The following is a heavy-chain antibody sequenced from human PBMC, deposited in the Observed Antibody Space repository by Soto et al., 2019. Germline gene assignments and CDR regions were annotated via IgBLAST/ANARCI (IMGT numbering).Heavy chain of an antibody. J-gene: IGHJ5*02. CDR1: GFTFSSYG. Sequence: QVQLVESGGGVGQPGRSLRLSCAASGFTFSSYGMHWVRQAPGKGLEWVAVIWYDGSNKYYADSVKGRFTIARDNSKNTLFLQMNRLRAEDTAVYYCARALASAGTVCWFDPWGQGTLVTVSS. CDR2: IWYDGSNK. CDR3: ARALASAGTVCWFDP. V-gene: IGHV3-33*01. D-gene: IGHD6-13*01.